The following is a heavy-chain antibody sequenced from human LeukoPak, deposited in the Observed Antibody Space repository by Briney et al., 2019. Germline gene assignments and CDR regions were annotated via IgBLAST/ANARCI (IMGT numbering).Heavy chain of an antibody. CDR2: ISSSGSTI. V-gene: IGHV3-11*04. D-gene: IGHD3-10*01. CDR1: GFTFSDYY. CDR3: ARDQPYGSGSLAFDY. Sequence: GGSLRLSCAASGFTFSDYYMSWIRQAPGKGLEWVSYISSSGSTIYYADSVKGRFTISRDNAKNSLYLQMNSLRAEDTAVYYCARDQPYGSGSLAFDYWGQGTLVTVSS. J-gene: IGHJ4*02.